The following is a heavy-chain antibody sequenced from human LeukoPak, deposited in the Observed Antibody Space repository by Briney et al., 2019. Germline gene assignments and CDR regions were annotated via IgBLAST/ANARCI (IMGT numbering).Heavy chain of an antibody. CDR2: IYYSGST. CDR1: GGSISSYY. V-gene: IGHV4-59*01. Sequence: PSETLSLTCTVSGGSISSYYWSWIRQPPGKGLEWIGYIYYSGSTSYNPSLKSRVTISVDTSKNQFSLKLSSVTAADTAVYYCAGSGSYDYFDYWGQGTLVTVSS. D-gene: IGHD1-26*01. J-gene: IGHJ4*02. CDR3: AGSGSYDYFDY.